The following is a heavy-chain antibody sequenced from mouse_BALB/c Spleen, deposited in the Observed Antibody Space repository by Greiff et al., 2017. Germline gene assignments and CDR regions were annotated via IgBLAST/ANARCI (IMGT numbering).Heavy chain of an antibody. Sequence: EVQLVESGGGLVKPGGSLKLSCAASGFTFSSYAMSWVRQTPEKRLEWVASISSGGSTYYPDSVKGRFTISRDNARNILYLQMSSLRSEDTAMYYCARGGYALLRSQDYWGQGTTLTVSS. D-gene: IGHD1-1*01. CDR3: ARGGYALLRSQDY. V-gene: IGHV5-6-5*01. CDR1: GFTFSSYA. CDR2: ISSGGST. J-gene: IGHJ2*01.